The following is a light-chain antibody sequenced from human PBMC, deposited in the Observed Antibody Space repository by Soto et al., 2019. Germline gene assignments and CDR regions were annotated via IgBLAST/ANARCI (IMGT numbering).Light chain of an antibody. CDR3: MQARQTPQT. CDR1: QSLLYSDGYNH. V-gene: IGKV2-28*01. CDR2: LGS. J-gene: IGKJ1*01. Sequence: DIVMTQSPLPLPVTPGEPASISCRSIQSLLYSDGYNHLDWYLQKPGQSPQLLIYLGSNRASGVPDRFSGSGSGTDFTLKISRVEAEDVGVYYCMQARQTPQTFGQGTKVDIK.